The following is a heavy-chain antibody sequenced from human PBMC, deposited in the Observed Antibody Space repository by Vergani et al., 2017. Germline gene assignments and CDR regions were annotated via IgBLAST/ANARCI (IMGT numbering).Heavy chain of an antibody. CDR1: GYTLTELS. Sequence: QVQLVQSGAEVKKPGASVKVSCKVSGYTLTELSMHWVRQAPGKGLEWMGGFDPEDGETIYAQKFQGRVTMTEDTSTDTAYMELSNLSSEDTAVYYCATGDEGPPFSGSYFAFDIWDQGTMVTGSS. D-gene: IGHD3-10*01. CDR2: FDPEDGET. J-gene: IGHJ3*02. CDR3: ATGDEGPPFSGSYFAFDI. V-gene: IGHV1-24*01.